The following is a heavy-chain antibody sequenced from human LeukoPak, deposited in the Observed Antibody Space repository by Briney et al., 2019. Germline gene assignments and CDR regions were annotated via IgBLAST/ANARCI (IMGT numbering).Heavy chain of an antibody. D-gene: IGHD3-22*01. Sequence: ASVKVSCKASGYTFTGYYMHWVRQAPGQGLEWMGWINPNSGGTNYAQKFQSRVTMTRDTSISTAYMELSSLRSEDTALYYCASYFLYYNDDNGYSIDSWGQGTLVTVSS. CDR2: INPNSGGT. J-gene: IGHJ4*02. CDR3: ASYFLYYNDDNGYSIDS. V-gene: IGHV1-2*02. CDR1: GYTFTGYY.